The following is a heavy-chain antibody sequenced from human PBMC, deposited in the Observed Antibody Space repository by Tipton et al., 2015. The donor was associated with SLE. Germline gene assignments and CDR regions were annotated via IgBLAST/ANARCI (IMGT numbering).Heavy chain of an antibody. D-gene: IGHD1-26*01. J-gene: IGHJ5*02. CDR3: AREARYSGSYYKWFDT. CDR1: GYSISSGYY. CDR2: IYHSGST. Sequence: LRLSCAVSGYSISSGYYWGWIRQPPGKGLEWIGSIYHSGSTYYNPSLKSRVTISVDTSKNRFSLKLSSVTAADTAVYYCAREARYSGSYYKWFDTWGQGILVTVSP. V-gene: IGHV4-38-2*02.